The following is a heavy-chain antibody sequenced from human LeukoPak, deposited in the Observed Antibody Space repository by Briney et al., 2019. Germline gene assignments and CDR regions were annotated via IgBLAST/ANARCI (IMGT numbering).Heavy chain of an antibody. CDR1: GGSFSGYY. D-gene: IGHD6-6*01. CDR2: IYYSGST. CDR3: ARGHAALNYGMDV. Sequence: SETLSLTCAVYGGSFSGYYWSWIRQPPGKGLEWIGYIYYSGSTNYNPSLKSRVTISVDTSKNQFSLKLSSVTAADTAVYYCARGHAALNYGMDVWGQGTTVTVSS. J-gene: IGHJ6*02. V-gene: IGHV4-59*01.